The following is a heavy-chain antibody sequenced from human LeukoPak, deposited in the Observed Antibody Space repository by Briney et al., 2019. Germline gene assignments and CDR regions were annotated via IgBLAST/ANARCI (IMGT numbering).Heavy chain of an antibody. J-gene: IGHJ4*02. CDR2: ISSSSSTI. CDR1: GFTFSSYS. CDR3: ASRFGIQKIDY. V-gene: IGHV3-48*01. D-gene: IGHD3-10*01. Sequence: GGSLRLSCAASGFTFSSYSMTWVRQAPGKGLEWVSYISSSSSTIYYADSVKGRFTISRDNAKNSLYLQMNSLRAEDTAVYYCASRFGIQKIDYWGQGTLVTVSS.